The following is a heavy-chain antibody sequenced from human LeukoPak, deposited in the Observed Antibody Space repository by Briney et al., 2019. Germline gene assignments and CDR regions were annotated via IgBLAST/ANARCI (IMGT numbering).Heavy chain of an antibody. CDR2: INHSGST. CDR1: GGSFSGYH. J-gene: IGHJ4*02. V-gene: IGHV4-34*01. D-gene: IGHD5-24*01. CDR3: ARGGRWLQAYYFDY. Sequence: SETLSLTCAVYGGSFSGYHWSWIRQPPGKGLEWIGEINHSGSTNYNPSLKSRVTISVDTSKNQFSLKLSSVTAADTAVYYCARGGRWLQAYYFDYWGQGTLVTVSS.